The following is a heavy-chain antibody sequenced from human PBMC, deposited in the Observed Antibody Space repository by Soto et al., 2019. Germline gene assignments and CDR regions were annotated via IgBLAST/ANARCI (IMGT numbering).Heavy chain of an antibody. V-gene: IGHV3-33*01. Sequence: PGGSLRLSCAASGFIFSSYGMHWVRQAPGKGLEWVAVIWFDGSNEYYADSVKGRFTISRDNSKNTLHLQMNSLRADDTAVYYCARAMAATTPFDYWGQGTEVTVSS. CDR2: IWFDGSNE. CDR3: ARAMAATTPFDY. J-gene: IGHJ4*02. D-gene: IGHD1-26*01. CDR1: GFIFSSYG.